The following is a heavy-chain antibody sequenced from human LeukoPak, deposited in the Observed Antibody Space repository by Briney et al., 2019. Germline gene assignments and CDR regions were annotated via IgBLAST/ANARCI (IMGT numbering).Heavy chain of an antibody. J-gene: IGHJ4*02. CDR2: IDHSGTT. V-gene: IGHV4-34*01. CDR3: ARSGTYQYSSTSDY. CDR1: GGSFSGYY. Sequence: SDTLSLTCAVYGGSFSGYYWSWIRQPPGKGREWIGEIDHSGTTKYNPSLKSRVTISLDTSKNLFSLKVTSVTAADKAGYYCARSGTYQYSSTSDYWGQGTLVTVSS. D-gene: IGHD3-10*01.